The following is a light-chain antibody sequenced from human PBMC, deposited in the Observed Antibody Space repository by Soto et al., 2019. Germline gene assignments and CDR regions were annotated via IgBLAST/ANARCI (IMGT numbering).Light chain of an antibody. J-gene: IGKJ1*01. CDR2: GAS. CDR3: QQYGSSPST. CDR1: QSVSSSY. Sequence: EIVLTQSPGTLSLSPGERATLSCRASQSVSSSYLAWYQQKPGQAPRLLIHGASSRGTGIPDRFSGSGSGTDFTLTISRLEPEDFAVYYCQQYGSSPSTFGQGTKVEIK. V-gene: IGKV3-20*01.